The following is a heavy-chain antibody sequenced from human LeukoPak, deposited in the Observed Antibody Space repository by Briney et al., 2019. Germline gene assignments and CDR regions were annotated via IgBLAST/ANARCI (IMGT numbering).Heavy chain of an antibody. D-gene: IGHD1-26*01. CDR3: AKSGRYSGSPMLDYFDY. V-gene: IGHV3-9*01. Sequence: PGGSLRLSCAASGFTFDDYAMHWVRQAPGKGLEWVSGISWNSGSIGYADSVKGRFTISRDNAKNSLYLQMNSLRAEDTALYYCAKSGRYSGSPMLDYFDYWGQGTLVTVSS. J-gene: IGHJ4*02. CDR1: GFTFDDYA. CDR2: ISWNSGSI.